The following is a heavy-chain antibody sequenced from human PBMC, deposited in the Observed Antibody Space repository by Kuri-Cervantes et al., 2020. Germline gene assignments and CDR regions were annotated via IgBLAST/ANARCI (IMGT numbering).Heavy chain of an antibody. CDR2: FDPEDGET. V-gene: IGHV1-24*01. CDR3: ATDRWEDIVVVPAAPVGY. D-gene: IGHD2-2*01. CDR1: GYTLTELS. J-gene: IGHJ4*02. Sequence: ASVKVSCKVSGYTLTELSMHWVRQAPGKGLEWMGGFDPEDGETIYAQKFQGRVTMTEDTPTDTAYMELSSLRPEDTAVYYCATDRWEDIVVVPAAPVGYWGQGTLVTVSS.